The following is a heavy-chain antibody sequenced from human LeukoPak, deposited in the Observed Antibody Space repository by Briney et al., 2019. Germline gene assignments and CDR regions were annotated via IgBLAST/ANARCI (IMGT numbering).Heavy chain of an antibody. CDR2: VFYSGKT. V-gene: IGHV4-61*05. D-gene: IGHD1-26*01. J-gene: IGHJ3*01. Sequence: PSETLSLTCTVSGGSISISSYYWSWIRQSPGKGLEWIGYVFYSGKTDYSPSLRGRVSMSVDTSKNQFSLKLRSVTAADTAVYYCARPFSGSYSDAFDLWGQGTMVTVSS. CDR3: ARPFSGSYSDAFDL. CDR1: GGSISISSYY.